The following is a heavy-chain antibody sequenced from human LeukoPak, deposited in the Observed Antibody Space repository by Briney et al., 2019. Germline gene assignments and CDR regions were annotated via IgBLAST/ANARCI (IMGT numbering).Heavy chain of an antibody. CDR1: GFSVCDNH. Sequence: GGSLRLSCAASGFSVCDNHMTWVRQAPGKGLEWVSVTYRGGTTYYAGFVNDRFTSSRDNSKNTLDLQMNSLRDDDTAVYYCARESPTTVTSFDYWGQGTLVTVSS. V-gene: IGHV3-66*01. CDR2: TYRGGTT. D-gene: IGHD4-17*01. J-gene: IGHJ4*02. CDR3: ARESPTTVTSFDY.